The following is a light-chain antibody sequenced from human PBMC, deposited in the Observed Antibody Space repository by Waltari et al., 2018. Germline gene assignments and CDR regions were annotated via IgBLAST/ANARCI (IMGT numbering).Light chain of an antibody. V-gene: IGKV1-39*01. CDR1: QSITNY. Sequence: DIQMTQSPSSLSASVGDRVTITCRASQSITNYLNWYQHKPGKAPKLLISATSSLQSGVPSRFSGSGSGTDFTLTISGLQPEYFATYYCQQSYSTPPYTFGQGTKLEIK. CDR2: ATS. CDR3: QQSYSTPPYT. J-gene: IGKJ2*01.